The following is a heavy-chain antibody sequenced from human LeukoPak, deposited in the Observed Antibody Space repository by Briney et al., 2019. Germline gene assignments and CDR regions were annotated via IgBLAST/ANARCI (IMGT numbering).Heavy chain of an antibody. J-gene: IGHJ4*02. Sequence: GGSLRLSCAASGFTFSSYSMNWVRQAPGKGLEWVSSISSSSSYIYYADSVKGRFTISRDNAKNSLYLQMDSLRAEDTAVYYCASGSSSWAYYFDYWGQGTLVTVSS. CDR3: ASGSSSWAYYFDY. V-gene: IGHV3-21*01. CDR2: ISSSSSYI. CDR1: GFTFSSYS. D-gene: IGHD6-13*01.